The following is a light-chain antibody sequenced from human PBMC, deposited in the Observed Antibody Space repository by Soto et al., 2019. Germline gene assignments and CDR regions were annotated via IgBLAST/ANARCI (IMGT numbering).Light chain of an antibody. CDR1: SSDVGGYNY. J-gene: IGLJ1*01. V-gene: IGLV2-14*01. Sequence: QSVLTQPASVSGSPGQSITISCTGTSSDVGGYNYVSWYQQHPGKAPKLMIYDVSNRPSGVSNRFSGAKSGNTASLTISGRQDEDEAAYYCSTYTSSSTLEHVFGTGTKGTFL. CDR3: STYTSSSTLEHV. CDR2: DVS.